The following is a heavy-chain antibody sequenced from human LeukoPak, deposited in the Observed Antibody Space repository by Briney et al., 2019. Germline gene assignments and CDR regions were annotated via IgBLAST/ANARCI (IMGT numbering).Heavy chain of an antibody. D-gene: IGHD6-19*01. CDR3: ARDLHIAVAGTDYYYYGMDV. CDR2: INPNSGGT. J-gene: IGHJ6*02. CDR1: GYTFTSYY. V-gene: IGHV1-2*02. Sequence: ASVKVSCKASGYTFTSYYMHWVRQAPGQGLEWMGWINPNSGGTNYAQKFQGRVTMTRDTSISTAYMELSRLRSDDTAVYYCARDLHIAVAGTDYYYYGMDVWGQGTTVTVS.